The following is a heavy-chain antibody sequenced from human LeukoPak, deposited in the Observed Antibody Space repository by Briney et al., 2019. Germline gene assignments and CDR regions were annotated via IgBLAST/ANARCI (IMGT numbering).Heavy chain of an antibody. J-gene: IGHJ4*02. Sequence: GGSLRLSCVVSGFTFSESWMSWVRQAPGKGLGWVASLNLDGSDKYYVDSVKGRFTISRGNAKNSLYLQMDSLRVEDTAVYYCAKGKRYPDYWGQGTLVTVSS. CDR2: LNLDGSDK. V-gene: IGHV3-7*03. CDR1: GFTFSESW. CDR3: AKGKRYPDY. D-gene: IGHD1-1*01.